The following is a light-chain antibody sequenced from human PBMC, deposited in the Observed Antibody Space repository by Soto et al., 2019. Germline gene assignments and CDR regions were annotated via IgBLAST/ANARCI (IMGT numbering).Light chain of an antibody. CDR1: ISDVGAYNY. CDR2: EVS. Sequence: QSVLTQPASVSGSPGQSITISCTGTISDVGAYNYVSWYQQHPGKAPKLMIFEVSNRPSGISNRFSGSKSGNTASLSISGLQAEDEGDYYCSSYTSSSTYVFGTGTQLTVL. J-gene: IGLJ1*01. CDR3: SSYTSSSTYV. V-gene: IGLV2-14*01.